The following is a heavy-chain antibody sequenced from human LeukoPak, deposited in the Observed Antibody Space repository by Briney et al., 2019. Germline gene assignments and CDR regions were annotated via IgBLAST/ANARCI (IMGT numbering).Heavy chain of an antibody. Sequence: ASVKVSCKASGGTVNIYDFTWVRQAPGQGLEWMGIINPSGGSTSYAQKFQGRVTMTRDTSTSTVYMELSSLRSEDTAVYYCARDAVGYSGYEFDYWGQGTLVTVSS. J-gene: IGHJ4*02. D-gene: IGHD5-12*01. CDR2: INPSGGST. V-gene: IGHV1-46*02. CDR1: GGTVNIYD. CDR3: ARDAVGYSGYEFDY.